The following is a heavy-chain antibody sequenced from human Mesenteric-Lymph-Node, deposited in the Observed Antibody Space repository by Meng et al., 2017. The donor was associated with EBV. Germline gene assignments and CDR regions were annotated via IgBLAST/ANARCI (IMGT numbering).Heavy chain of an antibody. V-gene: IGHV1-18*01. Sequence: QVQLVQSAAEVKKPGASLKVSCRASGYTFTNYGINWVRQAPGQGLEWMGWISTYSGNTDYAQKFQGRVTMTTDTSTNTAYMELRSLRSDDTAVFYCVREAGGGTFNWFDPWGQGTLVTVSS. CDR1: GYTFTNYG. CDR3: VREAGGGTFNWFDP. J-gene: IGHJ5*02. CDR2: ISTYSGNT. D-gene: IGHD6-13*01.